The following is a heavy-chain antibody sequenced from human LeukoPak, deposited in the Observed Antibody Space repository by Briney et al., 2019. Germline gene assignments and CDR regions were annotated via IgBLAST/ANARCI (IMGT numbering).Heavy chain of an antibody. V-gene: IGHV4/OR15-8*02. D-gene: IGHD1-26*01. J-gene: IGHJ4*02. CDR2: ISLAGQT. CDR1: GGSISGTNW. CDR3: SRESGPFCPFGY. Sequence: SETLSLTCGVSGGSISGTNWWSWVRQPPGQGLEWIGEISLAGQTNYNPSLNGRVTMPLDKSSNQLSLHLTSVTAADTATYFCSRESGPFCPFGYWGQGTLVIVSS.